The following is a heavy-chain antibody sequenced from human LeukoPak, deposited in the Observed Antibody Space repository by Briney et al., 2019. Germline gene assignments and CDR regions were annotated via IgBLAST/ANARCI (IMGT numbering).Heavy chain of an antibody. CDR3: ARSEGEQLLANDAFDI. Sequence: GGSLRLSCAASGSTFNTYNMNWVRQAPGKGLEWVSYISSSSSTIYYADSVKGRFTISRDNAKNSLYLQMNSLRDEDTAVYYCARSEGEQLLANDAFDIWGQGTMVTVSS. V-gene: IGHV3-48*02. J-gene: IGHJ3*02. D-gene: IGHD6-6*01. CDR2: ISSSSSTI. CDR1: GSTFNTYN.